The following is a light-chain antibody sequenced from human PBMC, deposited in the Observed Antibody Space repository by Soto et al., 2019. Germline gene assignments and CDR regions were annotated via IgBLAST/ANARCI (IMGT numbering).Light chain of an antibody. CDR3: HQYDDGPYT. CDR2: GAS. J-gene: IGKJ2*01. Sequence: EIVMTQSTATLSLSPGERATLSCRASQSVSSNVAWYQQIPGQTPRLLIYGASTRATGIPVRFSGGGSGTEFTLTISSLQSEDFAVYYCHQYDDGPYTFGQGTKVDIK. V-gene: IGKV3-15*01. CDR1: QSVSSN.